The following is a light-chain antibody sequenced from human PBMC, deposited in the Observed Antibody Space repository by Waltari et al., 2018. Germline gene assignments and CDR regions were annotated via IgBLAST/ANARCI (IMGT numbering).Light chain of an antibody. CDR3: QSYDDRSVV. CDR1: SGSIATKY. V-gene: IGLV6-57*04. CDR2: ENN. J-gene: IGLJ2*01. Sequence: NFMLTQPHSVSESPGKTVTLPCTRSSGSIATKYVQWYQQPPATAPPTVIYENNQRPSGVPDWFSGSIDSSSNSASLTISGLKPEDEADYYCQSYDDRSVVFGGGTKLTVL.